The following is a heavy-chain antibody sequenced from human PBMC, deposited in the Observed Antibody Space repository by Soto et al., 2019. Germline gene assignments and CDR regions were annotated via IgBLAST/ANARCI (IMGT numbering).Heavy chain of an antibody. V-gene: IGHV3-9*01. CDR1: GFTFDDYA. CDR3: VKVSYSSLTTLGSAFDV. D-gene: IGHD4-4*01. CDR2: ISWSGDNM. J-gene: IGHJ3*01. Sequence: QLVESGGGLVQPGRSLRLSCAASGFTFDDYAMHWVRQAPGQCLEWVSGISWSGDNMAYADSVKGRFITSRDNVKNSLYLQMNSLRVEDTALYHCVKVSYSSLTTLGSAFDVWGQGTMVTVS.